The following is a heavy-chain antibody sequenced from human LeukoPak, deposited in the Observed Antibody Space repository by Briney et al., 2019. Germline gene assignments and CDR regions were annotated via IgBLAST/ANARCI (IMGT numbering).Heavy chain of an antibody. CDR2: IYYSGST. CDR3: ARYGSGSFDP. V-gene: IGHV4-31*11. CDR1: GGSFSGYY. D-gene: IGHD3-10*01. Sequence: SETLSLTCAVYGGSFSGYYWSWIRQPPGKGLEWIGYIYYSGSTYYNPSLKSRVTISVDTSKNQFSLKLSSVTAADTAVYYCARYGSGSFDPWGQGTLVTVSS. J-gene: IGHJ5*02.